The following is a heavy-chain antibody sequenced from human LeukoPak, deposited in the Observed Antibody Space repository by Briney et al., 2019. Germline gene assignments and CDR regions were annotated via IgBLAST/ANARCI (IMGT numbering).Heavy chain of an antibody. J-gene: IGHJ3*02. CDR2: ISAYNGNT. CDR3: ARTYYYDSSGYYFDVFDI. Sequence: ASVKVSCKASGYTFTSYGISWVRQAPGQGLEWMGWISAYNGNTNYAQKLQGRVTMTTDTSTSTAYMELRSLRSDDTAVYYCARTYYYDSSGYYFDVFDIWGQGTMVTVSS. V-gene: IGHV1-18*01. CDR1: GYTFTSYG. D-gene: IGHD3-22*01.